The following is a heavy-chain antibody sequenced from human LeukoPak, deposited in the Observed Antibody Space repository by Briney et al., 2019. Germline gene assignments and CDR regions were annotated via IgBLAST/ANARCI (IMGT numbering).Heavy chain of an antibody. V-gene: IGHV4-4*02. D-gene: IGHD3-16*01. CDR1: GGSITQTNY. Sequence: SETLSLTCDVSGGSITQTNYWNWVRQPPGKGLEWIGEVNLQGSTNYNPSLMGRVAISVDTSENHVSLQLTSVTAADTAVYYCAREGGPYRPLDYSGQGTLVTVS. J-gene: IGHJ4*02. CDR2: VNLQGST. CDR3: AREGGPYRPLDY.